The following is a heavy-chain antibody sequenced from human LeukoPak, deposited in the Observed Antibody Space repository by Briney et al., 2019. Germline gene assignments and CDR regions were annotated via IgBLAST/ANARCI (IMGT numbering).Heavy chain of an antibody. Sequence: GGSLRLSCAASGFTFSNYAMSWVRQAPGKGLEWVSGISNSGSNTDYADSVKGRFTISRDNSKNTLYLQMNSLRAEDTAVYYCARDLGGYDCPDYWGQGTLVTVSS. CDR1: GFTFSNYA. CDR3: ARDLGGYDCPDY. D-gene: IGHD5-12*01. CDR2: ISNSGSNT. V-gene: IGHV3-23*01. J-gene: IGHJ4*02.